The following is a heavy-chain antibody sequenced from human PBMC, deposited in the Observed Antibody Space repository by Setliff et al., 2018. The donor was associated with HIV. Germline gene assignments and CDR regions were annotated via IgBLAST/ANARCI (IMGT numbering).Heavy chain of an antibody. CDR1: GYTLTELS. CDR2: FDPEDGET. CDR3: ARARYIVIRGDAGMDV. V-gene: IGHV1-24*01. J-gene: IGHJ6*02. Sequence: EASVKVSCKVSGYTLTELSMHWVRQAPGKGLEWMGGFDPEDGETIYAQKFQGRVTMTEDTSTDTAYMELSSLRSEDTAVYYCARARYIVIRGDAGMDVWGPGTTVTVSS. D-gene: IGHD3-10*01.